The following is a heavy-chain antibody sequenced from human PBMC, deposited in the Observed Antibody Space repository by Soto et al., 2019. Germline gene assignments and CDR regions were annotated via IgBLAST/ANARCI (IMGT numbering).Heavy chain of an antibody. D-gene: IGHD1-26*01. V-gene: IGHV3-23*01. J-gene: IGHJ4*02. CDR3: AKEQSGSYPTIDY. CDR1: GLTFSSYA. CDR2: INGGGGNT. Sequence: GSLRLSCVASGLTFSSYAMSWVRQAPGKGLEWVSAINGGGGNTYYADSVKGRFTISRDNSKNTLYLQMNSLRAEDTAVYYCAKEQSGSYPTIDYWGQGTLVTVSS.